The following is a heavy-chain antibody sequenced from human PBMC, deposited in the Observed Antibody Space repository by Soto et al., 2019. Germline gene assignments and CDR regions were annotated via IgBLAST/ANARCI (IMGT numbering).Heavy chain of an antibody. D-gene: IGHD1-20*01. J-gene: IGHJ3*02. CDR2: IYYSGST. V-gene: IGHV4-59*01. CDR3: ARMTAVFDAFDI. Sequence: SETLSLTCTVSGGSISSYYWSWIRQPPGKGLEWIGYIYYSGSTNYNPSLKSRVTISVDTAKKQFSLKLSSVTAADTAVYFCARMTAVFDAFDIWGQGTMVTVSS. CDR1: GGSISSYY.